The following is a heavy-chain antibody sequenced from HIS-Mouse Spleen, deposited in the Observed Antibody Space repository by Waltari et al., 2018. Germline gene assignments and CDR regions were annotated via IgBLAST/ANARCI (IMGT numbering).Heavy chain of an antibody. J-gene: IGHJ4*02. Sequence: QVQLVESGGGVGQPGRSLRLSCASPRFTFSGYGMHWVRQAPGKGLEWVAVISYDGSNKYYADSVKGRFTISRDNSKNTLYLQMNSLRAEDTAVYYCAKDKHHAFDYWGQGTLVTVSS. CDR3: AKDKHHAFDY. V-gene: IGHV3-30*18. CDR2: ISYDGSNK. CDR1: RFTFSGYG.